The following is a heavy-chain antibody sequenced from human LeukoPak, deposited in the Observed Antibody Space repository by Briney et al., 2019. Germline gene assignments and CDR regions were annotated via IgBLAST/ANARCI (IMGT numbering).Heavy chain of an antibody. D-gene: IGHD4-17*01. V-gene: IGHV3-53*01. Sequence: GGSLRLSSAASGFTVSSNYMSWVRQAPGKGLEWVSVIYSGGSTYYADSVKGRFTISRDNSKNTLYLQMNSLRAEDTAVYYCARDRGGDYPYYYYYMDCWREGTTVTVSS. CDR3: ARDRGGDYPYYYYYMDC. CDR2: IYSGGST. CDR1: GFTVSSNY. J-gene: IGHJ6*03.